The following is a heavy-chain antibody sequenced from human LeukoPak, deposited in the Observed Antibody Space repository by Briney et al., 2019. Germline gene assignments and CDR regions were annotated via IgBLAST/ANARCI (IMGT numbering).Heavy chain of an antibody. CDR2: ISGRGGST. CDR1: GFTFSSFS. V-gene: IGHV3-23*01. CDR3: AKDHKLGYCSSTSCYPFDY. J-gene: IGHJ4*02. D-gene: IGHD2-2*01. Sequence: GGSLRPSCAASGFTFSSFSMSCVRQAPGKGLEWVSAISGRGGSTYYADSVKGRFTLSRDNSKDTLYLQMNSLRAEDTAVYYCAKDHKLGYCSSTSCYPFDYWGQGTLVTVSS.